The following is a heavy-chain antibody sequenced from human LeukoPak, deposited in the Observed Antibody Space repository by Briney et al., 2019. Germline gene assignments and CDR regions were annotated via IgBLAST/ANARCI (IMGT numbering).Heavy chain of an antibody. J-gene: IGHJ3*02. CDR3: AKQISYDSSGYYSHAFDI. CDR2: ISGSGGST. CDR1: GFTFSSYA. D-gene: IGHD3-22*01. V-gene: IGHV3-23*01. Sequence: GGSLRLSCAASGFTFSSYAMSWVRQAPGKGLEWVSAISGSGGSTYYADSVKGRFTISRDNSKNTLYLQMNSLRAEDTAVYYCAKQISYDSSGYYSHAFDICGQGTMVTVSS.